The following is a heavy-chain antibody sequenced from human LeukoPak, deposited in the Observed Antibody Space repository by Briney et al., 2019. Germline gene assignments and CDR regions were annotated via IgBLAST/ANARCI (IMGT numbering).Heavy chain of an antibody. V-gene: IGHV3-20*04. CDR2: INWNGRSR. D-gene: IGHD1-7*01. CDR1: GFTFNDSG. J-gene: IGHJ4*02. Sequence: PGGSLRLSCVASGFTFNDSGMSWVRQAPGKGLEWISGINWNGRSRGYADSVKGRFTISRDNAKNSLYLEMNSLRAEDTASYFCARPLGITGTTPFDFWGQGTRVTVSS. CDR3: ARPLGITGTTPFDF.